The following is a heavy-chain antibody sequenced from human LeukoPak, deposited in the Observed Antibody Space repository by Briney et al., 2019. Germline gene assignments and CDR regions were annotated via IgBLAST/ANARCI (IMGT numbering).Heavy chain of an antibody. J-gene: IGHJ4*02. CDR1: GGSFSGYY. CDR2: INHSGST. Sequence: SETLSLTCAVYGGSFSGYYWSWIRQPPGKGLEWIGEINHSGSTNFNPSLKSRVTISVDTSKNQFSLKLSSVTAADTAVYYCARGRDYWGRGTLVTVSS. V-gene: IGHV4-34*01. CDR3: ARGRDY.